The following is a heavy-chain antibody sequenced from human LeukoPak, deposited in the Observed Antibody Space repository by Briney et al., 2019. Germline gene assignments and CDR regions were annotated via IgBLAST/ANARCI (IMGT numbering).Heavy chain of an antibody. J-gene: IGHJ4*02. D-gene: IGHD1-26*01. CDR2: IWPDGSNE. Sequence: GGSLRLSCAASGFTFNIYGLHWVRQAPGKGLEWVAVIWPDGSNEYYADSVKGRFTVSRDDSKNTLYLQMNSLRAEDTAVYYCARASGSYDYWGQGTLVTVSS. CDR3: ARASGSYDY. CDR1: GFTFNIYG. V-gene: IGHV3-33*01.